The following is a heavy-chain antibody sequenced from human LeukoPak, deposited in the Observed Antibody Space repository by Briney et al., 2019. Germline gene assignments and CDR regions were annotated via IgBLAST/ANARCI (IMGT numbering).Heavy chain of an antibody. CDR1: GFTFSNYG. D-gene: IGHD3-10*02. CDR2: ISSSGSTI. V-gene: IGHV3-48*04. CDR3: AELGITMIGGV. J-gene: IGHJ6*04. Sequence: GGSLRLSCAASGFTFSNYGMHWVRQAPGKGLEWVSYISSSGSTIYYADSVKGRFTISRDNAKNSLYLQMNSLRAEDTAVYYCAELGITMIGGVWGKGTTVTVSS.